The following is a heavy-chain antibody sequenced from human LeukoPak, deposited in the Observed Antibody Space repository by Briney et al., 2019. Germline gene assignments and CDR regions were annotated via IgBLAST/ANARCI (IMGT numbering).Heavy chain of an antibody. J-gene: IGHJ4*02. Sequence: GGTLRLSCAASGFTFSSYGMHWVRQAPGKGLEWMGGFDPEDGETIYAQKFQGRVTMTEDTSTDTAYMELSSLRSEDAGVYYCARGLICGVGFGGVDYWGQGTLVSVSS. CDR3: ARGLICGVGFGGVDY. V-gene: IGHV1-24*01. D-gene: IGHD3-3*01. CDR1: GFTFSSYG. CDR2: FDPEDGET.